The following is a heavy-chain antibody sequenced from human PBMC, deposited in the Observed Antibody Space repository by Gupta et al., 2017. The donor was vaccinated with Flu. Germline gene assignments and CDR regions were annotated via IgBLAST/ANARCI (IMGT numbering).Heavy chain of an antibody. Sequence: EVQLLESGGGLVQSGGSLRLSCAAPGFTFSSYAMSWVSQAPGKGLEWVSAISGSGGSTYYADSVKGRFTISRDNSKNTLYLQMNSLRAEDTAVYYCAKDQSGYAPMGYWGQGTLVTVSS. J-gene: IGHJ4*02. CDR2: ISGSGGST. CDR1: GFTFSSYA. V-gene: IGHV3-23*01. CDR3: AKDQSGYAPMGY. D-gene: IGHD5-12*01.